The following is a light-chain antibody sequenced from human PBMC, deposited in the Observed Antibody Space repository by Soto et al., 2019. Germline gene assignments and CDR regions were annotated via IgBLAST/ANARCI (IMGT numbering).Light chain of an antibody. CDR2: SAS. CDR1: QSVSSSH. J-gene: IGKJ1*01. CDR3: QRYGG. V-gene: IGKV3-20*01. Sequence: EIVLTQSPGTLSLSPGERATLSCRASQSVSSSHLAWYQQKPGQAPRHLIYSASSRATGIPDRFSGSGSGTGFTLTISRLEPEDFAVYYCQRYGGFGQGTKVDIK.